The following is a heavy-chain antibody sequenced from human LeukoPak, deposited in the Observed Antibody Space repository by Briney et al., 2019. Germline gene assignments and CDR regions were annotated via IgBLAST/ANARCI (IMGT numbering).Heavy chain of an antibody. CDR1: GFTFSSYA. D-gene: IGHD3-10*01. V-gene: IGHV3-23*01. J-gene: IGHJ4*02. CDR2: ITDSGGDT. CDR3: SKGSRGSGTYYIDY. Sequence: GGSLRLSCAASGFTFSSYALTWVRQAPGKGLGWVSRITDSGGDTYYADSVKGRFTISRDNSKNTLYLQMNSLRDEDTAVYYCSKGSRGSGTYYIDYWGQGTLVTVSS.